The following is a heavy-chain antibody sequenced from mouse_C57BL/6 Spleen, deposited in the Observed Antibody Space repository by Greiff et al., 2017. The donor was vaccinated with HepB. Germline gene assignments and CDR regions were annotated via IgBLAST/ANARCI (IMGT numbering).Heavy chain of an antibody. CDR3: TRNEDSNYLYY. J-gene: IGHJ2*01. D-gene: IGHD2-5*01. CDR2: IDPETGGT. V-gene: IGHV1-15*01. CDR1: GYTFTDYE. Sequence: QVQLQQSGAELVRPGASVTLSCKASGYTFTDYEMHWVKQTPVHGLEWIGAIDPETGGTAYNQKFKGKAILTADKSSSTAYMELRSLTSEDSAVYYCTRNEDSNYLYYWGQGTTLTVSS.